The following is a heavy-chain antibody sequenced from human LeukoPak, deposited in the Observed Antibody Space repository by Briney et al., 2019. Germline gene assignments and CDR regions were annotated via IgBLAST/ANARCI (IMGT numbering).Heavy chain of an antibody. D-gene: IGHD6-6*01. V-gene: IGHV4-30-2*01. CDR1: GGSISSGGYY. Sequence: SETLSLTCTVSGGSISSGGYYWSWIRQPPGKGLEWIGYIYHSGSTYYNPSLKSRVTISVDRSKNQFSLKLSSVTAADTAVYYCARDGSSSSPRGGLHWFDPWGQGTLVTVSS. CDR2: IYHSGST. J-gene: IGHJ5*02. CDR3: ARDGSSSSPRGGLHWFDP.